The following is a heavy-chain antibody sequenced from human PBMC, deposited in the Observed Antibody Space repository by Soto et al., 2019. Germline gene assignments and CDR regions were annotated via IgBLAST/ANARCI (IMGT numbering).Heavy chain of an antibody. CDR3: ARTGMGIAAAGNS. J-gene: IGHJ4*02. V-gene: IGHV4-31*03. CDR1: GGSISSGGYY. Sequence: SETLSLTCTVSGGSISSGGYYWSWIRQHPGKGLEWIGYIYYSGSTYYNPSLKSRVTISLDTSKNQFSLRLSSVTAADTAVYYCARTGMGIAAAGNSWGQGTLVTVSS. CDR2: IYYSGST. D-gene: IGHD6-13*01.